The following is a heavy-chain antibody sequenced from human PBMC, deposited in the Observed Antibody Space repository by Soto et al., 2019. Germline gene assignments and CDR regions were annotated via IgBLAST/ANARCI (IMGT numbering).Heavy chain of an antibody. Sequence: GGSLRLSCAASGFTFSSYGMHWVRQAPGKGLEWVAVISYDGSNKYYADSVKSRFTISRDNSKNTLYLQMNSLRAEDTAVYYCAKVLGLLSHYYGMDVWGQGTTVTVSS. CDR3: AKVLGLLSHYYGMDV. V-gene: IGHV3-30*18. D-gene: IGHD2-15*01. CDR1: GFTFSSYG. J-gene: IGHJ6*02. CDR2: ISYDGSNK.